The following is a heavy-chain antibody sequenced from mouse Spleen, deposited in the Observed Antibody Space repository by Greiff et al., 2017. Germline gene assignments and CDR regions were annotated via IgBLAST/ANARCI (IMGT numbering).Heavy chain of an antibody. Sequence: QVQLQQPGAELVKPGASVKLSCKASGYTFTSYWMHWVKQRPGLGLEWIGRIDPNSGGTKYNEKFKSKATLSVDKPSSTAYMQLSSLTSEDSAVYYCARSDYDYDVGAMDYWGQGTSVTGSS. CDR3: ARSDYDYDVGAMDY. V-gene: IGHV1-72*01. J-gene: IGHJ4*01. D-gene: IGHD2-4*01. CDR1: GYTFTSYW. CDR2: IDPNSGGT.